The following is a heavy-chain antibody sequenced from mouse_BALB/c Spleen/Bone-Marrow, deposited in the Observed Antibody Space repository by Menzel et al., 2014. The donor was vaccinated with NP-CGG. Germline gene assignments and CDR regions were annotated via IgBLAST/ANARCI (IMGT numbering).Heavy chain of an antibody. CDR2: INPSNGGT. CDR3: TRYTYGDYPYYYAMDY. Sequence: QVQLQQSGAELVKPGASVKLSCKASGYTFTSYYMYWVRQRPGQGLEWIGGINPSNGGTTFNEKFKSKATLTVDKSSSAAYMQLGSLTSEDSAVYYCTRYTYGDYPYYYAMDYWGQGTSVTVSS. J-gene: IGHJ4*01. CDR1: GYTFTSYY. V-gene: IGHV1S81*02. D-gene: IGHD2-13*01.